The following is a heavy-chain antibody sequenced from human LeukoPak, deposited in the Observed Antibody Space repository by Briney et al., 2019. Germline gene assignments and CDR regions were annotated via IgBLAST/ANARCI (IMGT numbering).Heavy chain of an antibody. CDR1: GGSVSSGSYY. CDR3: AREETTSREYYFDY. CDR2: IYYSGST. V-gene: IGHV4-61*01. D-gene: IGHD3-10*02. Sequence: SETLSLTCTVSGGSVSSGSYYWSWIRQPPGKGLEWIGYIYYSGSTNYNPSLKSRVTISVDTSKNQFSLKLSSVTAADTAVYYCAREETTSREYYFDYWGQGTLVTVSS. J-gene: IGHJ4*02.